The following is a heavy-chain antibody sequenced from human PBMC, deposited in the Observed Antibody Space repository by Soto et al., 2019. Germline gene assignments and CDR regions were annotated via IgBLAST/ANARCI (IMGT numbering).Heavy chain of an antibody. CDR2: IYYSGST. J-gene: IGHJ6*03. Sequence: PSETLSLTCTVSGGSISSYYWSWIRQPPGKGLEWIGYIYYSGSTNYNPSLKSRVTISVDTSKNQFSLKLSSVTAADTAVYYCARGYCSSTSSYYPDYYYYMAVWGKGTTVTVFS. CDR1: GGSISSYY. CDR3: ARGYCSSTSSYYPDYYYYMAV. V-gene: IGHV4-59*01. D-gene: IGHD2-2*01.